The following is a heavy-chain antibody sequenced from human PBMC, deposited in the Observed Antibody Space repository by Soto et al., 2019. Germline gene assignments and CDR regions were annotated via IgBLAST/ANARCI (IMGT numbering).Heavy chain of an antibody. V-gene: IGHV3-23*01. CDR2: ISGSGGTT. CDR3: ARESSFDY. Sequence: GGSLRLSCAASGFTFSTSPMSWVRQAPGKGLEWVSIISGSGGTTYFADSVKGRFTISRDNSKNTLSVQMNSLRAEDTAVYYCARESSFDYWGQGTLVTVS. CDR1: GFTFSTSP. J-gene: IGHJ4*02.